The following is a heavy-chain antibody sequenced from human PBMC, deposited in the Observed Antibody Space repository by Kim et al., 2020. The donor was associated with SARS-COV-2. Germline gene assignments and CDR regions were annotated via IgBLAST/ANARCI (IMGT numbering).Heavy chain of an antibody. CDR3: ARVSYDILTGYRNDYYYYGMDV. J-gene: IGHJ6*02. V-gene: IGHV1-69*13. CDR2: IIPIFGTA. CDR1: GGTFSSYA. Sequence: SVKVSCKASGGTFSSYAISWVRQAPGQGLEWMGGIIPIFGTANYAQKFQGRVTITADESTSTAYMELSSLRSEDTAVYYCARVSYDILTGYRNDYYYYGMDVWGQGTTVTVSS. D-gene: IGHD3-9*01.